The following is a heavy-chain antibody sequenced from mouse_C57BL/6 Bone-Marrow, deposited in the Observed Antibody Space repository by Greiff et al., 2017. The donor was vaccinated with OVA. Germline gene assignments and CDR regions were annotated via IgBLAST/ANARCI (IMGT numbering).Heavy chain of an antibody. CDR1: GYTFTDYY. CDR2: IYPGSGNT. J-gene: IGHJ4*01. V-gene: IGHV1-76*01. D-gene: IGHD2-3*01. CDR3: ARNGYYLYYAMDY. Sequence: QVQLKESGAELVRPGASVKLSCKASGYTFTDYYINWVKQRPGQGLEWIARIYPGSGNTYYNEKFKGKATLTAEKSSSTAYMQLSSLTSEDSAVYFCARNGYYLYYAMDYWGQGTSVTVSS.